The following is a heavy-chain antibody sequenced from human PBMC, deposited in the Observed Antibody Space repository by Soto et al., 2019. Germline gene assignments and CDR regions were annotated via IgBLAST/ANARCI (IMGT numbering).Heavy chain of an antibody. J-gene: IGHJ6*02. V-gene: IGHV4-39*01. Sequence: SETLSLTCTVSGGSISSSSYYWGWIRQPPGKGLEWIGSIYYSGSTYYNPSLKSRVTISVDTSKNQFSLKLSSVTAADTAVYYCASSPRGIAVAGAPFDYGMDVWGQGTTVTVSS. CDR1: GGSISSSSYY. CDR2: IYYSGST. D-gene: IGHD6-19*01. CDR3: ASSPRGIAVAGAPFDYGMDV.